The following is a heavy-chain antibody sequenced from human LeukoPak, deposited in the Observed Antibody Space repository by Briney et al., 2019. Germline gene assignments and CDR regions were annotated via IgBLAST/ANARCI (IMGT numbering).Heavy chain of an antibody. D-gene: IGHD2-21*02. V-gene: IGHV3-21*01. CDR1: GFTFSDYS. Sequence: GGSLRLSCAASGFTFSDYSMNWVRPTPGKGLEWVSCISGGSRNLYYADSVKGRVTISRENAKNSLYLQMNSLRAEDTAVYYCARDYFYCGGDCFVDQWGQGTLVTVSS. CDR3: ARDYFYCGGDCFVDQ. CDR2: ISGGSRNL. J-gene: IGHJ5*02.